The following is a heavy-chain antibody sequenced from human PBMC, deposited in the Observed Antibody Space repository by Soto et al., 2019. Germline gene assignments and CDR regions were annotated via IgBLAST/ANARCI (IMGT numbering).Heavy chain of an antibody. V-gene: IGHV1-46*01. D-gene: IGHD4-17*01. J-gene: IGHJ4*02. CDR2: ITPRDGTT. CDR3: ATAVSTKTAPIDY. Sequence: QVQLVQSGAEVKKPGASVKVSCKASGYTFTTYYLHWLRQARGQGLEWMGIITPRDGTTRYEQKFQDRVTMTRDTSTSTVYMELSSLRSEDTAVYYCATAVSTKTAPIDYWGQGTLVTVSS. CDR1: GYTFTTYY.